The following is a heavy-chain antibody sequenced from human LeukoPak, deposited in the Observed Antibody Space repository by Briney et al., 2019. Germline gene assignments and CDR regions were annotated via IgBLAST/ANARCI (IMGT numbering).Heavy chain of an antibody. CDR1: GFTFSSYA. V-gene: IGHV3-23*01. CDR3: AKSRGRDGYNW. J-gene: IGHJ4*02. Sequence: GGSLRLSCAASGFTFSSYAMSWVRQAPGKGLEWVSAISGSGGSTYYADSVKGRFTISRDNSKNTLYLQMNSLRAEETAVYYCAKSRGRDGYNWWGQGTLVTVSS. CDR2: ISGSGGST. D-gene: IGHD5-24*01.